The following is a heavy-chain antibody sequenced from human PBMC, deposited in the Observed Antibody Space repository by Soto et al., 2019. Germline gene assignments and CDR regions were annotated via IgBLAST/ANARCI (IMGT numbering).Heavy chain of an antibody. J-gene: IGHJ4*02. CDR1: GGSLGRRDW. D-gene: IGHD4-17*01. CDR3: VKNGEYSPHY. CDR2: IYLNGGS. V-gene: IGHV4-4*02. Sequence: QVQVQESGPGLVKPSGTLSLTCAVSGGSLGRRDWWSWVRQPPGKGLEWIGQIYLNGGSTYDPSLKTRVAISVDMSKNLLSLELRSVTAADTAVYYCVKNGEYSPHYWGQGALVTVSS.